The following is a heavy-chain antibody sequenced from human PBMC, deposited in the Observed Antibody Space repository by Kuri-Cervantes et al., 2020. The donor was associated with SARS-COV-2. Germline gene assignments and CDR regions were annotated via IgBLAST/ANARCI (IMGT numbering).Heavy chain of an antibody. Sequence: ASVKVSCKASGYNFPDYGISWVRQAPGQGLEWMGWISTYDGSTKYAQKFQGRVTMTKDTSTSTVYMEMKSLRSDDTAFYYCAREVAVRVLDIWGQGTMVTVSS. D-gene: IGHD2-21*01. CDR2: ISTYDGST. J-gene: IGHJ3*02. CDR3: AREVAVRVLDI. CDR1: GYNFPDYG. V-gene: IGHV1-18*01.